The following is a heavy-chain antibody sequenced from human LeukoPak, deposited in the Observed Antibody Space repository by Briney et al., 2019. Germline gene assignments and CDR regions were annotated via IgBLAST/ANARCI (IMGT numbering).Heavy chain of an antibody. CDR1: GFTFSSYS. D-gene: IGHD6-6*01. J-gene: IGHJ4*02. CDR2: ISSSSSYI. Sequence: GGSLRLSCAASGFTFSSYSMNWVRQAPGKGLEWVSSISSSSSYIYYADSVKGRFTISRDNAKNSLYLQMNSLRAEDTAVYYCARGRDSSSSYPGYWGQGTLVTVSS. V-gene: IGHV3-21*01. CDR3: ARGRDSSSSYPGY.